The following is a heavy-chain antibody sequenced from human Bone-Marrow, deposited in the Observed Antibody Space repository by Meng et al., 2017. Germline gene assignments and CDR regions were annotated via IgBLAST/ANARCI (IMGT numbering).Heavy chain of an antibody. CDR2: IIHIGST. CDR3: ARGGRYCSGGSCFRNRFDY. D-gene: IGHD2-15*01. J-gene: IGHJ4*02. V-gene: IGHV4-34*01. CDR1: GGPFSGYY. Sequence: SETLSLTCAVYGGPFSGYYWSWIRQPPGKGLEWIGEIIHIGSTNYNPSLKSRVTISVDTSKNQFSLKLSAVTAADTAVYNCARGGRYCSGGSCFRNRFDYWGQGTLVTVSS.